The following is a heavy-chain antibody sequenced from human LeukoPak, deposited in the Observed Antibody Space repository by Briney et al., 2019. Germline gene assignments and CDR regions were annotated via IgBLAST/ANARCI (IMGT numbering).Heavy chain of an antibody. CDR2: INTDSSDI. CDR3: ARDTFQPGLIDS. CDR1: GFTFSRYA. D-gene: IGHD2-2*01. J-gene: IGHJ4*02. Sequence: PGGSLRLSCAASGFTFSRYAMNWVRQAPGKGLELVSYINTDSSDIHYADSVKGRFTISRDNARNTLYLQLSSLRAEDSGVYYCARDTFQPGLIDSWGQGTLVTVSS. V-gene: IGHV3-21*05.